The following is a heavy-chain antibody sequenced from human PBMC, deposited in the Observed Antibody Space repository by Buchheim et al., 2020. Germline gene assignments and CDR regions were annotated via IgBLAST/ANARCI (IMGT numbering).Heavy chain of an antibody. J-gene: IGHJ3*02. CDR3: ARDDAGFWYAAFDI. V-gene: IGHV4-39*07. Sequence: QLQLQESGPGLVKPSETLSLTCTVSGGSISSSSYYWGWIRQPPGKGLEWIGSIDYSGSTYYNPSLKSRVTISVDTTKNQFSLKLSSVTAADTAVYYCARDDAGFWYAAFDIWGQGT. CDR1: GGSISSSSYY. D-gene: IGHD2-2*01. CDR2: IDYSGST.